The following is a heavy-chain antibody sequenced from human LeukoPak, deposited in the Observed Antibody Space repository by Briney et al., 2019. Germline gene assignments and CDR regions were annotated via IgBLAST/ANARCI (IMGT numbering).Heavy chain of an antibody. D-gene: IGHD2-2*01. J-gene: IGHJ4*02. Sequence: PGGSLRLSCAASGFIFSSYGMHWVRQAPGKGLEWVAVISHDGSNKYYADSVKGRFTISRDNSKNTLNLQMNSLRVEDTAVYYCAKDPRSSTRTYFDYWGQGTLVTVSS. CDR3: AKDPRSSTRTYFDY. CDR1: GFIFSSYG. CDR2: ISHDGSNK. V-gene: IGHV3-30*18.